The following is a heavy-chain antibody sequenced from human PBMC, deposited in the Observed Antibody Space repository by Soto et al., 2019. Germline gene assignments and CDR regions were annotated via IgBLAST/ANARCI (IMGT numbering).Heavy chain of an antibody. J-gene: IGHJ6*03. D-gene: IGHD6-6*01. CDR3: ARGVAARYYYYYMDV. CDR2: IIPILGIA. Sequence: QVQLVQSGAEVKKPGSSVKVSCKASGGTFSSYTISWVRQAPGQGLEWMGRIIPILGIANYAQKFQGRVTITADKSTSTAYMELSSLRSEDTAVYYCARGVAARYYYYYMDVWGKGTTVTVSS. V-gene: IGHV1-69*02. CDR1: GGTFSSYT.